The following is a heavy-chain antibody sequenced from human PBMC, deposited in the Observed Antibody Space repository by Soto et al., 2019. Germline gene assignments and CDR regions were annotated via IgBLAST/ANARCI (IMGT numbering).Heavy chain of an antibody. Sequence: GGSLRLSCAVSGITLCSYSMNWVSQATGKGLEWISYISTSSSTIYYADSMKGRVTFPRDNAKNSLYLQMNNLRDQDTAVYYCARVWYYYAFDIWGQGSMVTVSS. CDR1: GITLCSYS. J-gene: IGHJ3*02. CDR2: ISTSSSTI. D-gene: IGHD3-10*01. CDR3: ARVWYYYAFDI. V-gene: IGHV3-48*02.